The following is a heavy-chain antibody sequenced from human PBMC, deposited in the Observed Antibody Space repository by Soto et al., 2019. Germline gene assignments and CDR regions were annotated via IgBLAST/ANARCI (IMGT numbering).Heavy chain of an antibody. CDR2: ISSSSSTI. V-gene: IGHV3-48*02. CDR3: ARDLLEPDAYFDY. J-gene: IGHJ4*02. D-gene: IGHD1-1*01. Sequence: EVQLVESGGGLVQPGGSLRLSCAASGFTFSSYSMNWVRQAPGKGLEWVSYISSSSSTIYYADSVKGRFTISRDNAKNSHYLQMNSLRDEDTAVYYCARDLLEPDAYFDYWGQGTLVTVSS. CDR1: GFTFSSYS.